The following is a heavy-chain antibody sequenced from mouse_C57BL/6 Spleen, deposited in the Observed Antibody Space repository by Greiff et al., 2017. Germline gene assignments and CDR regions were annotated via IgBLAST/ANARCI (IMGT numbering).Heavy chain of an antibody. Sequence: QVQLQQPGAELVKPGASVKVSCKASGYTFTSYWMHWVKQRPGQGLEWIGRIHPSDSDPNYNQKFKGKATLTVDKSSSTAYMQLSSLTSVDSSVYYCASDYCSYDEAIDYWGQGTSLTVSS. CDR3: ASDYCSYDEAIDY. V-gene: IGHV1-74*01. CDR1: GYTFTSYW. D-gene: IGHD2-12*01. J-gene: IGHJ4*01. CDR2: IHPSDSDP.